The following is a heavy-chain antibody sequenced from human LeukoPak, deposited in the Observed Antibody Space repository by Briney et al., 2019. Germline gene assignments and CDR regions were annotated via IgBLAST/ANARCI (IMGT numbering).Heavy chain of an antibody. CDR1: GGSFSGYY. J-gene: IGHJ4*02. CDR2: INHSGST. V-gene: IGHV4-34*01. Sequence: PSETLSLTCAVYGGSFSGYYWSWIRQPPGKGLEWIGEINHSGSTNYNPSLKSRVTISVDTSKNQFSLKLSSVTAADTAVYYCASRATVETTAPPGDYWGQGTLVTVSS. D-gene: IGHD4-17*01. CDR3: ASRATVETTAPPGDY.